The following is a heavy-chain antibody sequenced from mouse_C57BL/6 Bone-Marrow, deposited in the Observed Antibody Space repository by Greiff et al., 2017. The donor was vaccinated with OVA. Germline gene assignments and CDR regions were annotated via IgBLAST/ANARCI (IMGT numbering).Heavy chain of an antibody. CDR2: SRNKANDYTT. Sequence: EVKLMESGGGLVQSGRSLRLSCATSGFTFSDFYMEWVRQAPGKGLEWIAASRNKANDYTTEYSASVKGRFIVSRDTSQSILYLQMNALRAEDTAIYYCARERTGTFDYWGQGTTLTVSS. V-gene: IGHV7-1*01. D-gene: IGHD4-1*01. CDR3: ARERTGTFDY. CDR1: GFTFSDFY. J-gene: IGHJ2*01.